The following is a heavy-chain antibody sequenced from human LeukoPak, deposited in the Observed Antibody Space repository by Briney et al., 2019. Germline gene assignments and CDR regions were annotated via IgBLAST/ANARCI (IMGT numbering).Heavy chain of an antibody. CDR3: ARHEWGLGYTGGWSLSSVDY. Sequence: SETLSLTCTVSGGSISSTRYYWGWIRQPPGKRLEWIASIYYDGTTYHNPSFRSRVAMSLDTSGRHFSLKVSSVTAADTAVYYCARHEWGLGYTGGWSLSSVDYWAQGTLVTVSS. D-gene: IGHD6-19*01. CDR2: IYYDGTT. J-gene: IGHJ4*02. CDR1: GGSISSTRYY. V-gene: IGHV4-39*01.